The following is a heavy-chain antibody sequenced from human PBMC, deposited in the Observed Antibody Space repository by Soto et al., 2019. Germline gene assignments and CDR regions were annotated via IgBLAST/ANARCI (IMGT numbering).Heavy chain of an antibody. CDR3: ARVRPGNYRDY. CDR1: GGSFHGYY. J-gene: IGHJ4*02. D-gene: IGHD3-10*01. V-gene: IGHV4-34*01. Sequence: SETLSLTCAVYGGSFHGYYWSWIRQPPGKGLEWIGEINHSGSANYNPTFKSRVSISVDTSKNQMSLQLSSVSAADTAVYYCARVRPGNYRDYWGQGTLVTVSS. CDR2: INHSGSA.